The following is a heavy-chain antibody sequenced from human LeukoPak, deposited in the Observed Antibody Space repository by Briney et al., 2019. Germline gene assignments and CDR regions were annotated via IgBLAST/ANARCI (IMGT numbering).Heavy chain of an antibody. CDR3: ARGLAVLGVLFTSYMDV. CDR2: ISTYSGNA. D-gene: IGHD1-26*01. V-gene: IGHV1-18*01. J-gene: IGHJ6*03. CDR1: GYTFITHG. Sequence: ASVKVSCKASGYTFITHGITWVRQAPGQGLQWVGWISTYSGNAHYAQRLQDRVTLSKDTATTTAYLELRNLTSDDTAVYYCARGLAVLGVLFTSYMDVWGEGTPVIVS.